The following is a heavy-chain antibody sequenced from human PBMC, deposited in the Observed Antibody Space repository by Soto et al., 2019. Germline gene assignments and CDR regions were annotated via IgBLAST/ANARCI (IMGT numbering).Heavy chain of an antibody. J-gene: IGHJ4*02. D-gene: IGHD1-1*01. CDR2: ISGSGGTI. V-gene: IGHV3-23*01. CDR1: GFTFSRHG. CDR3: ARDRPPQQYNPQSFDY. Sequence: GGSLRLSCTASGFTFSRHGMVWVRQAPGKGLEWVSAISGSGGTIYYADSVKGRFTISRDNSQNTVYLQMDSLRADDTAVYYCARDRPPQQYNPQSFDYWGRGTLVTVSS.